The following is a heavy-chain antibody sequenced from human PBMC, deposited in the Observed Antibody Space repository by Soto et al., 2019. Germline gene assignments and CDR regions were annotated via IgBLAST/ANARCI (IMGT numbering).Heavy chain of an antibody. Sequence: SETLSLTCAVSGGSISSGGYSWSWIRQPPGKGLEWIGYIYHSGSTYYNPSLKSRVTISVDRSKNQFSLELSSVTAADTAVYYCARNEYQLLYLDPWGQGTLVTVSS. D-gene: IGHD2-2*02. J-gene: IGHJ5*02. CDR2: IYHSGST. CDR1: GGSISSGGYS. V-gene: IGHV4-30-2*01. CDR3: ARNEYQLLYLDP.